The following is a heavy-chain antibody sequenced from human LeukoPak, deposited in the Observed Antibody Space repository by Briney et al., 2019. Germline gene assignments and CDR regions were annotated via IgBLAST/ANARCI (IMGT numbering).Heavy chain of an antibody. CDR2: IIPILGIA. D-gene: IGHD1-26*01. J-gene: IGHJ4*02. Sequence: WASVKVSCKSSGGTFSSYAISWVRQAPGQGLEWMGRIIPILGIANYAQKFQGRVTITADKSTSTAYMELSSLRSEDTAVYYCARGGSRELLDYWGQGTLVTVSS. V-gene: IGHV1-69*04. CDR3: ARGGSRELLDY. CDR1: GGTFSSYA.